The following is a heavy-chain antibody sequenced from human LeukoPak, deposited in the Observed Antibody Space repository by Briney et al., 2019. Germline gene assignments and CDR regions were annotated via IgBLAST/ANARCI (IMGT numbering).Heavy chain of an antibody. J-gene: IGHJ5*02. CDR3: ARHNWFDP. CDR1: GFTFTNYAM. V-gene: IGHV4-4*02. Sequence: GSLRLSCAASGFTFTNYAMSWVRQAPGKGLEWIGEIYHSGSTNYNPSLKSRVTISVDKSKNQFSLKLSSVTAADTAVYYCARHNWFDPWGQGTLVTVSS. CDR2: IYHSGST.